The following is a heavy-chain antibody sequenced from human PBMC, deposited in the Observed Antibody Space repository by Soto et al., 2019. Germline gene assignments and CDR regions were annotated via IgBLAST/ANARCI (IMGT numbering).Heavy chain of an antibody. CDR2: IYSGGST. CDR3: ARPGPSTADYYYYGMDV. CDR1: GFTVSSNY. Sequence: EVQLVESGGGLIQPGGSLRLSCAASGFTVSSNYMSWVRQAPGKGLEWVSVIYSGGSTYYADSVKGRFTISRDNSKNTLYLQMNSLRAEDTAVYYCARPGPSTADYYYYGMDVWGQGTTVTVSS. V-gene: IGHV3-53*01. J-gene: IGHJ6*02. D-gene: IGHD2-21*02.